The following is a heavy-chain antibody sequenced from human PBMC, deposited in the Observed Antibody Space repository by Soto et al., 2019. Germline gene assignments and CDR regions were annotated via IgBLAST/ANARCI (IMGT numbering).Heavy chain of an antibody. D-gene: IGHD3-22*01. Sequence: GSLRLSCAASGFTFSSYWMSWVRQAPGKGLEWVANIKQDGSEKYYVDSVKGRFTISRDNAKNSLYLQVSKLRAEDTAVYFCARDQTDSGGYSDSWGQGTLVTVSS. CDR3: ARDQTDSGGYSDS. CDR2: IKQDGSEK. V-gene: IGHV3-7*01. CDR1: GFTFSSYW. J-gene: IGHJ4*02.